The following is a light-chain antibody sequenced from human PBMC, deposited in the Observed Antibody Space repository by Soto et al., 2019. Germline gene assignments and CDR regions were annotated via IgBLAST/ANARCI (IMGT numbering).Light chain of an antibody. V-gene: IGKV1-9*01. CDR2: AAS. CDR3: QQLHGYPIT. CDR1: QGIDTS. J-gene: IGKJ5*01. Sequence: ILLTQSPSSLSASVGDRVTITCRASQGIDTSLAWYQQKPGKAPKLLIYAASNFQSGVPSRFSGSGSWTHFTLTISSLQPEDFATYYWQQLHGYPITFGQGTRLE.